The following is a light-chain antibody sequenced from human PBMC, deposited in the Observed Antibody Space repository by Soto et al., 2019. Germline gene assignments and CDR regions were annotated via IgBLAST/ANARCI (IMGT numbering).Light chain of an antibody. V-gene: IGKV1-39*01. CDR2: AAS. CDR1: QSISTY. Sequence: DIQMTQSPSSLSASVGDRVTITCRASQSISTYLNWYQQKAGLAPKLLIYAASSLQSGVPSRSSGSGSGTDFTLTISSLQPEDFATYYCQQTYSTPPTFGQGTKVEIK. CDR3: QQTYSTPPT. J-gene: IGKJ1*01.